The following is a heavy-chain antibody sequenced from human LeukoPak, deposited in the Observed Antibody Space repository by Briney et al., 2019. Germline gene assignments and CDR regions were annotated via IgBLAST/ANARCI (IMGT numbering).Heavy chain of an antibody. Sequence: PSETLSLTCTVSGGSISSSSYYWSWIRQPPGKGLEWIGEINHSGSTNYNPSLKSRVTISVDTSKNQFSLKLSSVTAADTAVYYCASESGDSSSWYYYYYGMDVWGQGTTVTVSS. CDR3: ASESGDSSSWYYYYYGMDV. CDR1: GGSISSSSYY. D-gene: IGHD6-13*01. CDR2: INHSGST. J-gene: IGHJ6*02. V-gene: IGHV4-39*01.